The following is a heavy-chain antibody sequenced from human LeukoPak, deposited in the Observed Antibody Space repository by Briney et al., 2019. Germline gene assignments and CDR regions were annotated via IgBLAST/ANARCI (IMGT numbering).Heavy chain of an antibody. J-gene: IGHJ4*02. CDR2: ISGSTGYT. CDR1: GXTFSDYY. CDR3: ARTNSGYDSFDY. D-gene: IGHD5-12*01. Sequence: SGGSLRLSCAASGXTFSDYYMSWIRQAPGKGLEWVSYISGSTGYTNYADSVKGRFTISRDNAKNSLFLHMNSLRAEDTAVYYCARTNSGYDSFDYWGQGTLVTVSS. V-gene: IGHV3-11*03.